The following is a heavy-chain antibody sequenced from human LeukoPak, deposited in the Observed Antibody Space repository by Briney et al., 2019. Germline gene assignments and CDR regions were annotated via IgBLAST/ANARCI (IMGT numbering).Heavy chain of an antibody. CDR3: ARVYYDSSGNTLYDY. CDR1: GYTFTSYY. D-gene: IGHD3-22*01. Sequence: GASVKVSCKASGYTFTSYYMHWVRQAPGQGLEWMGWINPNSGGTNYAQKFQGRVTMTRDTSISTAYMELSRLRSDDTAVYYCARVYYDSSGNTLYDYWGQGTLVTVSS. V-gene: IGHV1-2*02. CDR2: INPNSGGT. J-gene: IGHJ4*02.